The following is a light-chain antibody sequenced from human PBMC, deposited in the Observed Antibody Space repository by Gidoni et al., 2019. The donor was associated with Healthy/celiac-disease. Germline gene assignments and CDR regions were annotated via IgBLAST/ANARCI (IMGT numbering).Light chain of an antibody. V-gene: IGKV1-17*01. Sequence: DIQMTQSPSSLSASVGDRVPITCRASQGITNDLGWYQQKPGKAPKRLIYAASSLQSGVPSRFSGSGSGTEFTLTISSLQPEDFATYYCLQPNSYPWTFGQGTKVEIK. CDR1: QGITND. CDR3: LQPNSYPWT. CDR2: AAS. J-gene: IGKJ1*01.